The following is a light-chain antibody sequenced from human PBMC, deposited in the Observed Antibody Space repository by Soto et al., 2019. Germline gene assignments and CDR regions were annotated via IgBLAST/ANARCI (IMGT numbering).Light chain of an antibody. V-gene: IGKV3-20*01. CDR3: EYYGNSIT. CDR2: GTS. CDR1: QSISNNH. J-gene: IGKJ4*01. Sequence: EILLTQSPCTLSLSPGERVTLSCRASQSISNNHLAWYQQKPGHAPSLLIHGTSNRATGIPDRFSGSGSGTDFTLTFSRLEPEDSAVYYCEYYGNSITFGGGTKVDIK.